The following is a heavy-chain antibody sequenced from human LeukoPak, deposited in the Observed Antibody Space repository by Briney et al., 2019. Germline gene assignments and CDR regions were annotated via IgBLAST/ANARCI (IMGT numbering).Heavy chain of an antibody. CDR2: VYNSGST. V-gene: IGHV4-59*11. CDR3: ARDRSLYNDFWSGYYAFDI. D-gene: IGHD3-3*01. Sequence: SETLSLTCTVSGGSISSHYWSWIRQLPGKGLEWIGYVYNSGSTKYNPALKSRVFISVDTSRNQFSLELNSVTAADTAMYYCARDRSLYNDFWSGYYAFDIWGQGTMVTVSP. J-gene: IGHJ3*02. CDR1: GGSISSHY.